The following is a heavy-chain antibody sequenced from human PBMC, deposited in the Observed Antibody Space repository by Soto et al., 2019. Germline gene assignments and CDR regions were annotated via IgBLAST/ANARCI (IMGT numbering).Heavy chain of an antibody. CDR3: ATSRDASGGSCYDF. CDR1: GYTFTGYY. Sequence: QVQLVQSGAEEKEPGASVKVSCKASGYTFTGYYMHWVRQAPGQGLEWMGWINPNSGGTDYAQKFQGRVTMTRDTSISTAYMELSRLRSDDTAVYYCATSRDASGGSCYDFWGQGTLVTVSS. J-gene: IGHJ4*02. V-gene: IGHV1-2*02. CDR2: INPNSGGT. D-gene: IGHD2-15*01.